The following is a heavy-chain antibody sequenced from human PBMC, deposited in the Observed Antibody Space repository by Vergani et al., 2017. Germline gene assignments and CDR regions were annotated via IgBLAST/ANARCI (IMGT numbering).Heavy chain of an antibody. J-gene: IGHJ2*01. CDR1: GFTFSSYA. CDR2: ISGSGGST. CDR3: ARGTRRIPKRWYFDL. D-gene: IGHD1-7*01. Sequence: EVQLLESGGGFVQPGGSLRLSCAASGFTFSSYAMSWVRQAPGKGLEWVSAISGSGGSTYYADSVKGRFTISRDNSKNTLYLQMNSLRAEDTAVYYCARGTRRIPKRWYFDLWGRGTLVTVSS. V-gene: IGHV3-23*01.